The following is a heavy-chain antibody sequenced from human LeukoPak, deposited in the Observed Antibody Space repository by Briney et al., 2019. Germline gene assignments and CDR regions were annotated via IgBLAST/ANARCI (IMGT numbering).Heavy chain of an antibody. J-gene: IGHJ4*02. Sequence: KSSETLTFTCTVSGASFNSFSWSWIRQPPGKGLEWVGYIYYSGSTNYNPSLKSRVTISVDMSKNQFSLKLSSVTAADTALYYCARGPTKNYFYYWGQGTLVTVSS. CDR3: ARGPTKNYFYY. CDR2: IYYSGST. V-gene: IGHV4-59*13. CDR1: GASFNSFS.